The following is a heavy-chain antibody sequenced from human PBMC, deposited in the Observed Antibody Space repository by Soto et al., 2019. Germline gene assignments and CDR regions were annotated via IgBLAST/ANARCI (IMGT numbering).Heavy chain of an antibody. CDR3: ARDPADTTMVRGPSHYYYYYMDV. CDR2: ISSSSSYI. V-gene: IGHV3-21*01. J-gene: IGHJ6*03. Sequence: GGSLRLSCAASGFTFSSYSMNWVRQAPGKGLEWVSSISSSSSYIYYADSVKGRFTISRDNAKNSLYLQMNSLRAEDTAVYYCARDPADTTMVRGPSHYYYYYMDVWGKGTTVTVSS. D-gene: IGHD3-10*01. CDR1: GFTFSSYS.